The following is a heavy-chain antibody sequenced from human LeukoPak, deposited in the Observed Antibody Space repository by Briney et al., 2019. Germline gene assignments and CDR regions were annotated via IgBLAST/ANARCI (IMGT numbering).Heavy chain of an antibody. V-gene: IGHV6-1*01. CDR3: ARGGQGDGYSADEAFDI. Sequence: PSQTLSLTCAISGDSFSSNSAAWNWIRQSPSTGLEWLGRTYYRSKWYNDYAGSVKSRITINPDTSKNQFSLQVNSVTPEDTAVYYCARGGQGDGYSADEAFDIWGQGTMVTVSS. CDR2: TYYRSKWYN. J-gene: IGHJ3*02. D-gene: IGHD5-24*01. CDR1: GDSFSSNSAA.